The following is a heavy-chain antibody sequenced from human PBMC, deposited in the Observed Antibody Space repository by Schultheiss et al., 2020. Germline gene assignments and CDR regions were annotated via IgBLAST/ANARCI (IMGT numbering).Heavy chain of an antibody. V-gene: IGHV3-15*07. Sequence: GGSLRLSCAASDFTFTNAWMNWVRQAPGKGLEWVGRIKSKTDGGTTEYAAPVKGRFTISRDDSRNTLYLQMNSLKTEDTAVYYCTTLTMIVVHGDYWGQGTLVTVSS. D-gene: IGHD3-22*01. CDR1: DFTFTNAW. CDR2: IKSKTDGGTT. CDR3: TTLTMIVVHGDY. J-gene: IGHJ4*02.